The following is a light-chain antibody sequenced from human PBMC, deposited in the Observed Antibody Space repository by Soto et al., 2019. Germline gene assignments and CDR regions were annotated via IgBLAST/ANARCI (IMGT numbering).Light chain of an antibody. CDR1: SGSVSASSH. CDR2: STN. J-gene: IGLJ1*01. V-gene: IGLV8-61*01. CDR3: ALYMGSGIYV. Sequence: QTVVTQEPSFSVSPGGTVTLTCGFNSGSVSASSHPSWYQQTPGQTPRTLIYSTNNRSSGVPDRFSGSILGNKAALTITGAQADDESHYYCALYMGSGIYVFGTGTKVTVL.